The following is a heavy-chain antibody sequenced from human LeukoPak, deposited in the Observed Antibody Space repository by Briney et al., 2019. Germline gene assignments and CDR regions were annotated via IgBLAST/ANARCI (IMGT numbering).Heavy chain of an antibody. D-gene: IGHD1-26*01. V-gene: IGHV3-74*01. Sequence: GGSLRLSCAASGFTFDDYAMHWFRQAQGKGLVWVSRINTDGSSTSYADSVKDRFTISRDNAKNTLYLQMNSLRAEDTAVYYCARGSNSGSYYGSEYFQHWGQGTLVTVSS. CDR2: INTDGSST. CDR3: ARGSNSGSYYGSEYFQH. CDR1: GFTFDDYA. J-gene: IGHJ1*01.